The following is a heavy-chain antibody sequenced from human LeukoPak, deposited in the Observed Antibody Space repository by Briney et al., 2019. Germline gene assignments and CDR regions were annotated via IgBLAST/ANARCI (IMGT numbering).Heavy chain of an antibody. D-gene: IGHD2-15*01. Sequence: ASVKVSCKASGYTFTSYGISWVRQAPGQGLEGMGWISAYNGNTNYAQKLQGRVTMTTDTSTSTAYMELRSLRPDDTAVYYCARGSEDIVVVVAATDAFDIWGQGTMVTVSS. CDR1: GYTFTSYG. J-gene: IGHJ3*02. CDR2: ISAYNGNT. V-gene: IGHV1-18*01. CDR3: ARGSEDIVVVVAATDAFDI.